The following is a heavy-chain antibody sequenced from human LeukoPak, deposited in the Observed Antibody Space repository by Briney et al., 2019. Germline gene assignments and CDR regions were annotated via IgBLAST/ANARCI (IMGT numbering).Heavy chain of an antibody. CDR3: ARERIGAVAGGSRYYDY. D-gene: IGHD6-19*01. V-gene: IGHV1-18*04. Sequence: ASVKVSCKASGYTFTSYGISWVRQAPGQGLEWMGWISAYNGNTNYAQKLQVRVTMTTDTSTSTAYMELRSLKSDDTAVYYCARERIGAVAGGSRYYDYWGQGTLVTVSS. CDR1: GYTFTSYG. CDR2: ISAYNGNT. J-gene: IGHJ4*02.